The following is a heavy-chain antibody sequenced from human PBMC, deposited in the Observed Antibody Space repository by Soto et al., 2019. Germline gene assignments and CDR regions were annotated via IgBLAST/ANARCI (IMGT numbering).Heavy chain of an antibody. Sequence: SETLSLTCTVSGGSISGYYWSWIRQPPGKGLEWIGDIYYSGSTNYNPSLKSRVTLSVDTSKNQFSLKLSSVTAADTAVYYCGSDCGAPIAEAGTGFDPWGQGTMVTVSS. CDR2: IYYSGST. CDR3: GSDCGAPIAEAGTGFDP. V-gene: IGHV4-59*13. CDR1: GGSISGYY. D-gene: IGHD6-13*01. J-gene: IGHJ5*02.